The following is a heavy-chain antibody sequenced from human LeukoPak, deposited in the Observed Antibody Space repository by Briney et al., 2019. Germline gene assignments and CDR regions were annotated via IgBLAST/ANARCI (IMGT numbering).Heavy chain of an antibody. D-gene: IGHD5-18*01. CDR1: GYTFTGYY. J-gene: IGHJ6*03. CDR3: ARDPGPVDTAMVPNYYYYYMDV. CDR2: INPDNGVT. V-gene: IGHV1-2*02. Sequence: ASVKVSCKASGYTFTGYYIHWVRQAPGQGLEWMGWINPDNGVTNYAQKFQGRVTITRDTSISTAYMELSRLRSDDTAVYYCARDPGPVDTAMVPNYYYYYMDVWGKGTTVTVSS.